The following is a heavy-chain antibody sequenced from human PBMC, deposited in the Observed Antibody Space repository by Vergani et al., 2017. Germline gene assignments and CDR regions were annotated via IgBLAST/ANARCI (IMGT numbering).Heavy chain of an antibody. D-gene: IGHD3-16*01. J-gene: IGHJ2*01. Sequence: QMQLQESGPGLVKASETLYLTCTVSGDSIISRSYYWGWIRQPPGKGLEWIGRIYNSVNGDSSSSLKSRVTMSADTSKNQFYLRLTSVTAADTAVYYCASGKYYSDSKSRFRGRYFDVWGRGTLVTVPS. V-gene: IGHV4-39*01. CDR1: GDSIISRSYY. CDR3: ASGKYYSDSKSRFRGRYFDV. CDR2: IYNSVNG.